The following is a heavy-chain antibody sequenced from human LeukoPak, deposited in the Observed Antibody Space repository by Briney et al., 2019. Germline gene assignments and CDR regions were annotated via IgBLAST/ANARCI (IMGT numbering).Heavy chain of an antibody. V-gene: IGHV3-74*01. Sequence: PGGSLRPSCAASGFTFSSSWMHWVRQAPGKGLVWVSRINSDGSTTNYADSVKGRFIISRDNAKNTLYLQMNSLRAEDTAVYYCTRPESSSSLACDHWGQGTLVTVSS. CDR3: TRPESSSSLACDH. D-gene: IGHD2-2*01. CDR2: INSDGSTT. J-gene: IGHJ4*02. CDR1: GFTFSSSW.